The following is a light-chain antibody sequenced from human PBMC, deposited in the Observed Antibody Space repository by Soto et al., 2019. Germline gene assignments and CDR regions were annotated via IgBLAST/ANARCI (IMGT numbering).Light chain of an antibody. Sequence: QSVLTQPPSASGTPGQRVTISCSGSSSNIGSNTVNWYQQLPGTAHKLLIYSNNQRPSGVPDRFSGSKSGTSASLAISGVQSDEEADYYCAAWDDSLNGVVFGGGTKLTVL. J-gene: IGLJ2*01. CDR2: SNN. V-gene: IGLV1-44*01. CDR1: SSNIGSNT. CDR3: AAWDDSLNGVV.